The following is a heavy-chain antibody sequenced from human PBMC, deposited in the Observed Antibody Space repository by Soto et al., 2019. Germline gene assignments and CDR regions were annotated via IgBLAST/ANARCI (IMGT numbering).Heavy chain of an antibody. J-gene: IGHJ4*02. CDR3: ARNDVYGFDY. Sequence: SETLSLTCTVPGGSISSSIYDWGWIRQRPGKGLEWIGSIYYSGSTYYNPSLKSRATISVDTSKNQFSMKLSSVTAADTAVYYCARNDVYGFDYWGQGTLLTVSS. CDR2: IYYSGST. CDR1: GGSISSSIYD. V-gene: IGHV4-39*01. D-gene: IGHD4-17*01.